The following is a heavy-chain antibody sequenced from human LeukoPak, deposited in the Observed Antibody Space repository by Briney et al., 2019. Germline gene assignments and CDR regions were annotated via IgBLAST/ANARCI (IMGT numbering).Heavy chain of an antibody. CDR2: FSASGNS. CDR3: ARGPAAYYYDSSGYLSN. Sequence: SETLSLTCTVSGDSISSDDYYWSWIRQPAGKGLEWIGRFSASGNSNYNPSLKSRLTISVDTSKNQFSLKLSSVTAADTAVYYCARGPAAYYYDSSGYLSNWGQGTLVTVSS. J-gene: IGHJ4*02. CDR1: GDSISSDDYY. V-gene: IGHV4-61*02. D-gene: IGHD3-22*01.